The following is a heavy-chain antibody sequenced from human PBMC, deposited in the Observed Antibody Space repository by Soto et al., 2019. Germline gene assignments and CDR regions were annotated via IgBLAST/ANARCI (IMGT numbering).Heavy chain of an antibody. Sequence: VQLVESGGGLVQYGESLRLSCAASGFIFSSCKMSWVRQAPGKGLEWVADITGSSDNIHYADSVKGRFTISRDNAKNSLYLQMNTLRAEDSALYYCARADGLGYCNGNSCFTLWGQGTLVTVSS. CDR2: ITGSSDNI. J-gene: IGHJ4*02. D-gene: IGHD2-15*01. V-gene: IGHV3-48*01. CDR1: GFIFSSCK. CDR3: ARADGLGYCNGNSCFTL.